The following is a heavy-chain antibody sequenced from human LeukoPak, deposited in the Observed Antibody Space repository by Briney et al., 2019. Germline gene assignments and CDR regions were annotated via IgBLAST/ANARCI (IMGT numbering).Heavy chain of an antibody. D-gene: IGHD1-1*01. V-gene: IGHV3-48*01. Sequence: GGSLRLSCAASGCTFSSYSMNWVRQAPGKGLEWVSYISSSSSTIYYADSVKGRFTISRDNAKNSLYLQMNSLRAEDTAVYYCARGGTVDYWGQGTLVTVSS. CDR2: ISSSSSTI. J-gene: IGHJ4*02. CDR1: GCTFSSYS. CDR3: ARGGTVDY.